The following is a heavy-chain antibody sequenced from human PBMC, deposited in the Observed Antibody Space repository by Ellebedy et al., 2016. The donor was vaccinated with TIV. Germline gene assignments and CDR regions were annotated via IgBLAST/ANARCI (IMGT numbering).Heavy chain of an antibody. D-gene: IGHD2-21*02. J-gene: IGHJ4*02. V-gene: IGHV4-31*03. CDR1: GGSISSGGSY. CDR2: IYYSGST. CDR3: AGGPAYCGGDCYSTNFDY. Sequence: SETLSLTXTVSGGSISSGGSYWSWIRQHPGKGLEWIGYIYYSGSTYYNPSLKSRVTISVDTSKNQFSLKLSSVTAADTAVYYCAGGPAYCGGDCYSTNFDYWGQGTLVTVSS.